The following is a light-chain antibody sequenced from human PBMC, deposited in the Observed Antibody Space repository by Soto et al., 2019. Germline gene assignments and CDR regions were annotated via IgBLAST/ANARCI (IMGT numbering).Light chain of an antibody. CDR1: QSVSSN. J-gene: IGKJ1*01. CDR2: GAS. CDR3: RQYNNWPPWT. Sequence: EIVMTQSPATLSVSPGERATLSCRASQSVSSNFAWYQQKPGQAPRRLIYGASTRATGITPRLSGSGSGREFSLTISSLQAEDDAVYYCRQYNNWPPWTFGQGTKVEIK. V-gene: IGKV3-15*01.